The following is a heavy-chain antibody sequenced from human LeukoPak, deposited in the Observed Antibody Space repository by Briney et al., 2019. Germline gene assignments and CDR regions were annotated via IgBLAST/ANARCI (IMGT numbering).Heavy chain of an antibody. CDR1: GFTFSSYA. CDR2: ISGSGRST. Sequence: GGSLRLSCAASGFTFSSYAMSWVRQAPGKRLEWVSAISGSGRSTYYADSVKGRFTISRDNSKNTLYLKMNSLRAEDTAVYYCAKEASGYVGYYMDVWGKGTTVTVSS. D-gene: IGHD5-12*01. J-gene: IGHJ6*03. V-gene: IGHV3-23*01. CDR3: AKEASGYVGYYMDV.